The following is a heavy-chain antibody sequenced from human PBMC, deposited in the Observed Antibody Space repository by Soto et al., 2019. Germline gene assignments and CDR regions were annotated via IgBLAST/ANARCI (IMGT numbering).Heavy chain of an antibody. CDR1: GGSLSSGSFS. CDR3: ARGGGSTDYVANYYFDY. D-gene: IGHD4-17*01. J-gene: IGHJ4*02. Sequence: QLRLQESGSGLVKPSQTLSLTCTVSGGSLSSGSFSWGWIRQPPGKGLEWIGYINYSGNTYYNPSLRRGATISRDVSTNQFPLKLGSVTAAAPAVYSCARGGGSTDYVANYYFDYWGRGTLVTVSS. V-gene: IGHV4-30-2*01. CDR2: INYSGNT.